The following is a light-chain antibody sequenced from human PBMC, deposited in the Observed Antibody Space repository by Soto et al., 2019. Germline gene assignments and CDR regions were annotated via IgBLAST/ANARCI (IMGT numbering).Light chain of an antibody. J-gene: IGKJ5*01. CDR1: QSVSSSR. CDR3: QKYGSSPIT. Sequence: EIVLTQSPGTLSLSPGERATLSCRASQSVSSSRLGWYRQNPVQLPRLLIYDASGRFTGSPDRFSGSGSGTDFTLTISRLEPEDFAVYYCQKYGSSPITFGQGTRLEIK. CDR2: DAS. V-gene: IGKV3-20*01.